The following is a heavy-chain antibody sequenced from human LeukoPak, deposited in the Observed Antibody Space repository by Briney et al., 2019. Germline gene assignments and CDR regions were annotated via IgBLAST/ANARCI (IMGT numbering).Heavy chain of an antibody. D-gene: IGHD2-21*01. J-gene: IGHJ5*02. CDR1: GGTFSSYA. CDR3: AKAPRVFASWFDP. V-gene: IGHV1-69*13. CDR2: IMPIFGTS. Sequence: ASVKVSCKASGGTFSSYAISWVRQAPGQGVEWMGGIMPIFGTSNYAQKFQGRVTITADESTRTAYMELSSLRSEDTAVYYCAKAPRVFASWFDPWGQGTLVTVSS.